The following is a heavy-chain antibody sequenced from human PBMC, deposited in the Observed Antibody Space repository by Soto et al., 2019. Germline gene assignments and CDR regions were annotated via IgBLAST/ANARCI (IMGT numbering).Heavy chain of an antibody. V-gene: IGHV3-30*03. CDR2: MSYDGSDT. CDR3: PIVPVADSALDH. J-gene: IGHJ4*02. D-gene: IGHD2-8*02. Sequence: QVQLVESGGGVVQPGRSLRLSCVGSGFIFSNNGMHWVRQTPGKGLEWVAFMSYDGSDTFYADSVKGRFTISRDNSKNPLFLPMSKLRGEDKGLYYFPIVPVADSALDHWGQGTLVTVSS. CDR1: GFIFSNNG.